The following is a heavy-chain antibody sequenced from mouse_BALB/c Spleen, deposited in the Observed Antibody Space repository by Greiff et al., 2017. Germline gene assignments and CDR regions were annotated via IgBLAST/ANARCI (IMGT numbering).Heavy chain of an antibody. J-gene: IGHJ3*01. CDR2: INPGSGGT. CDR3: AREWEGDYATLPWFAY. Sequence: QVQLQQSGAELVRPGTSVKVSCKASGYAFTNYLIAWVKQRPGQGLEWIGVINPGSGGTNYNEKFKGKATLTADKSSSTAYMQLSSLTSDDSAVYFCAREWEGDYATLPWFAYWGQGTLVTVSA. D-gene: IGHD2-4*01. CDR1: GYAFTNYL. V-gene: IGHV1-54*01.